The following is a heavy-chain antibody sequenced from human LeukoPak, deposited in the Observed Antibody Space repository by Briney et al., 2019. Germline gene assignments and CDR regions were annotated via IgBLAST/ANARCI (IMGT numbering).Heavy chain of an antibody. J-gene: IGHJ6*04. CDR1: GGTFSSYA. CDR2: IIPIFGTA. D-gene: IGHD5-18*01. V-gene: IGHV1-69*06. Sequence: ASVKVSCKAPGGTFSSYAISWVRQAPGQGLEWMGRIIPIFGTANYAQKFQGRVTITADKSTSTAYMELSSLRSEDTAVYYCARNLGYSYGPMTDVWGKGTTVTVSS. CDR3: ARNLGYSYGPMTDV.